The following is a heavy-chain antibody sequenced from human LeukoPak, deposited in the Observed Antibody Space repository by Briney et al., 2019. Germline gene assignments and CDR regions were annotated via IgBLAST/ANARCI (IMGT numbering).Heavy chain of an antibody. D-gene: IGHD3-22*01. CDR3: AAHYYDSLDY. V-gene: IGHV4-59*01. Sequence: SETLSLTCTVFGGSISSCDWNWIRQPPGKGLEWIGYIYYSGSTNYNPSLKSRVTISVDTSKNQFSLKLSSVTAADTAVYYCAAHYYDSLDYWGQGTLVTVSS. CDR2: IYYSGST. J-gene: IGHJ4*02. CDR1: GGSISSCD.